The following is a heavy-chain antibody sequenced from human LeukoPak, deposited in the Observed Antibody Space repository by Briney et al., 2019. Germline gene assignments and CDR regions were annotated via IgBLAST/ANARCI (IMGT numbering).Heavy chain of an antibody. D-gene: IGHD6-19*01. CDR2: ISAYNGNT. V-gene: IGHV1-18*01. J-gene: IGHJ5*02. CDR1: GYTFTSYG. CDR3: ARDFASVEWLVGRRVWFDP. Sequence: ASVKVSCKASGYTFTSYGISWVRQAPGQGLEWMGWISAYNGNTNYAQKLQGRVTMTTDTSTSTAYMELRSLRSDDTAVYYCARDFASVEWLVGRRVWFDPWGQGTLVTVSS.